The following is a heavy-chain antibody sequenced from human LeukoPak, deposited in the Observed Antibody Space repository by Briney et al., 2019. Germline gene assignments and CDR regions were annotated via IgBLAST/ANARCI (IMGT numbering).Heavy chain of an antibody. CDR2: ISYDGSNK. Sequence: PGGSLRLSCAASGFTFSSYAMHWVRQAPGKGLEWVAVISYDGSNKYYADSVKGRFTISRDNSKNTLYLQMNSLRAEDTAVYYCAKAGSSGWYEDYWGQGTLVTVSS. CDR3: AKAGSSGWYEDY. CDR1: GFTFSSYA. J-gene: IGHJ4*02. V-gene: IGHV3-30-3*01. D-gene: IGHD6-19*01.